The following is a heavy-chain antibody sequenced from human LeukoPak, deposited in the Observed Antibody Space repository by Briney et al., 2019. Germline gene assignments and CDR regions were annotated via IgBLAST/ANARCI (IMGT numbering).Heavy chain of an antibody. D-gene: IGHD3-22*01. CDR3: AGNYDSSGYPLTTFDY. CDR2: ISSSSSYI. V-gene: IGHV3-21*01. J-gene: IGHJ4*02. Sequence: GGSLRLSCAASGFTFSSYSMNWVRQAPGKGLEWVSSISSSSSYIYYADSVKGRFTISRDNAKNSLYLQMNSLRAEDTAVYYCAGNYDSSGYPLTTFDYWGQGALVTVSS. CDR1: GFTFSSYS.